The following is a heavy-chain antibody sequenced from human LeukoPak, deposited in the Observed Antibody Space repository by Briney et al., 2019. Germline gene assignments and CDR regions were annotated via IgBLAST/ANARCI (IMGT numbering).Heavy chain of an antibody. CDR2: IYTSGST. D-gene: IGHD3-10*01. V-gene: IGHV4-61*02. CDR1: GGSISSGSYY. CDR3: ARAGLWFGRSWFDP. Sequence: SETLSLTCTVSGGSISSGSYYWSWIRQPAGKGLEWIGRIYTSGSTNYNPSLKSRVTISVDTSKNQFSLKLSSVTAADTAVYYCARAGLWFGRSWFDPWGQGTLVTVSS. J-gene: IGHJ5*02.